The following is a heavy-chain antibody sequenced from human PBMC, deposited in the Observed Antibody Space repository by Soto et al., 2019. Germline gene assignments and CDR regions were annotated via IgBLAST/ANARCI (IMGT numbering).Heavy chain of an antibody. J-gene: IGHJ4*02. D-gene: IGHD1-26*01. CDR1: GSTFDNFA. CDR3: ARAIKRWEVHYYFDY. CDR2: IVVMSNTA. V-gene: IGHV1-69*06. Sequence: QVVLLQSGAEVKEPGSSVRVSCTVSGSTFDNFAFSWVRQAPGHGPEWMGGIVVMSNTADYSQRFQDRVTITADNSTTTLYMELGSLTFEDTAVYYCARAIKRWEVHYYFDYWGQGTLVTVSS.